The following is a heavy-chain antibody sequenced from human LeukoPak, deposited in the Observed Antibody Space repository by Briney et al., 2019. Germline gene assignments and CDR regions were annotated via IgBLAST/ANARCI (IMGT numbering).Heavy chain of an antibody. Sequence: GGSLRLTCRGSGFAFGNYGMTWVRQAPGKGLEWVSAITGSGEGTRYTDAVTGRFTISRDNSRNTLFLQMDSLRADDTAVYYCAKDPNGVYLGAFDFWGPGTLVTVSS. J-gene: IGHJ3*01. V-gene: IGHV3-23*01. CDR3: AKDPNGVYLGAFDF. D-gene: IGHD4-17*01. CDR1: GFAFGNYG. CDR2: ITGSGEGT.